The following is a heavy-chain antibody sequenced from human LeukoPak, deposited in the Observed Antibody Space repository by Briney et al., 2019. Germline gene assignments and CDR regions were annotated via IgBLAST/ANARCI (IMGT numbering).Heavy chain of an antibody. D-gene: IGHD3-10*01. CDR3: ASGGLRGFFDY. J-gene: IGHJ4*02. V-gene: IGHV4-59*01. Sequence: PSETLSLTCTVSGGSISSYYWSWIRQPPGKGLEWIGCIYYSGSTNYNPSLKSRVTISVDTSKNQFSLKLSSVTAADTAVYYCASGGLRGFFDYWGQGTLVTVSS. CDR1: GGSISSYY. CDR2: IYYSGST.